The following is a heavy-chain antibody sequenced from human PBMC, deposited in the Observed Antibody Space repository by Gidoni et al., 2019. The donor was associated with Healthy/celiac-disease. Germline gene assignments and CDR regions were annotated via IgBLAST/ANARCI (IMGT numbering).Heavy chain of an antibody. CDR1: GFTFSSYA. CDR2: ISYDGSNK. J-gene: IGHJ6*03. CDR3: ARERIAAGYMDV. V-gene: IGHV3-30*04. D-gene: IGHD6-25*01. Sequence: QVQLVESGGGVVQPGRSLRLSCAASGFTFSSYAMHWVRQAPGKGLEWVAVISYDGSNKYYADSVKGRFTISRDNSKNTLYLQMNSLRAEDTAVYYCARERIAAGYMDVWGKGTTVTVSS.